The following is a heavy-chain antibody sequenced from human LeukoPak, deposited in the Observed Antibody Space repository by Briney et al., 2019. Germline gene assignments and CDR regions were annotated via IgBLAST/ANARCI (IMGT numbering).Heavy chain of an antibody. V-gene: IGHV1-69*04. CDR2: IIPILGIA. CDR3: ARDARWLQTSHFDY. Sequence: ASVKVSCKAPGGTFSSYAISWVRQAPGQGLEWMGRIIPILGIANYAQKFQGRVTITADKSTSTAYMELSSLRSEDTAVYYCARDARWLQTSHFDYWGQGTLVTVSS. D-gene: IGHD5-24*01. J-gene: IGHJ4*02. CDR1: GGTFSSYA.